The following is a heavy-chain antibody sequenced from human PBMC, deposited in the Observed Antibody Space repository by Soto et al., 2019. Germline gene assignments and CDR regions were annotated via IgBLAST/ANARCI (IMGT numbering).Heavy chain of an antibody. CDR3: SKDARLSNCWVFDH. CDR2: ISYDGSTI. Sequence: QVQLMESGGGVVQPGRSLRLSCAASGLSFSDYGMHWIRQAPGKGLEWVAVISYDGSTIYYADSVKGRVTISRVNSKNTLSLPMSSVRGEDTAIYFCSKDARLSNCWVFDHWGQGTLITVSS. V-gene: IGHV3-30*18. J-gene: IGHJ4*02. D-gene: IGHD6-19*01. CDR1: GLSFSDYG.